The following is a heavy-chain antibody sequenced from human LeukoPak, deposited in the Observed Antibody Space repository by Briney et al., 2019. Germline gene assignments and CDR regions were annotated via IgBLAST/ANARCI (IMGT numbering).Heavy chain of an antibody. D-gene: IGHD5-24*01. J-gene: IGHJ3*02. CDR3: ARPGRDGYSDDAFDI. Sequence: PSETLSLTCTVSGGSISSGGYYWSWIRQHPGKGLEWIGYIYYSGSTYYNPSLKSRVTISVDTSKNQFSLKLSSVTAADTAVYYCARPGRDGYSDDAFDIWGQGTMVTVSS. V-gene: IGHV4-31*03. CDR2: IYYSGST. CDR1: GGSISSGGYY.